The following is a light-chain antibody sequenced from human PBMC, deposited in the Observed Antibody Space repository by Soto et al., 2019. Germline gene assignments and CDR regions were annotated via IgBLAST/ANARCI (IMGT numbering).Light chain of an antibody. CDR2: DVS. CDR1: SSDVGGYNY. CDR3: SSYTISSLVV. Sequence: QSALTQPASVSGSPGQSITISCTGTSSDVGGYNYVSWYQQHPGKAPKLMIYDVSNRPSGVSNRFFGSKSGNTASLTISGLQAEDEADYYCSSYTISSLVVFGGGTKLTVL. V-gene: IGLV2-14*01. J-gene: IGLJ2*01.